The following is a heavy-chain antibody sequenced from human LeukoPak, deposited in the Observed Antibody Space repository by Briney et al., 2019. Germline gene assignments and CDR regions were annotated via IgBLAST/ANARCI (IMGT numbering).Heavy chain of an antibody. Sequence: SETLSLTCTVSGGSISSGGYYWSWIRQHPGKGLEWIGYIYYSGSTYYNPSLKSRVTISVDTSKNQFSLKLSSVTAADTAVYYCASSDLAYCGGDCASPSAYFDYWGQGTLVTVFS. CDR2: IYYSGST. J-gene: IGHJ4*02. D-gene: IGHD2-21*02. CDR3: ASSDLAYCGGDCASPSAYFDY. V-gene: IGHV4-31*03. CDR1: GGSISSGGYY.